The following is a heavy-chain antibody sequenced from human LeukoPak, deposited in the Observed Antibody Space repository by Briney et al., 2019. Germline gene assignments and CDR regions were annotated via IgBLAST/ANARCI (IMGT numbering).Heavy chain of an antibody. CDR1: GFTFSDYG. CDR2: IRYDGSNK. Sequence: GGSLRLSCAASGFTFSDYGMHWVRQAPAKGLEGGAFIRYDGSNKFYADSVKGRFTISRDNSENTLFLQMNSLRPEDTAVYHCANVGAASTRGFYYYMDVWGKGTTVTISS. CDR3: ANVGAASTRGFYYYMDV. V-gene: IGHV3-30*02. D-gene: IGHD2-15*01. J-gene: IGHJ6*03.